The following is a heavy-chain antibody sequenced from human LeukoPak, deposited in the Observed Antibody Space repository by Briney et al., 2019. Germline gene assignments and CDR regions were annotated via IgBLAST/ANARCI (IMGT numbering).Heavy chain of an antibody. V-gene: IGHV3-48*01. CDR2: IGSSSSTM. Sequence: GGSLRLSCAASGFTFSSYSMNWVRQAPGKGLEWVSYIGSSSSTMYYADSVKGRFTISRDNSKNTLYLQMNSLRAEDTAVYYCAKNMVGATTDDYWGQGTLVTVSS. CDR1: GFTFSSYS. CDR3: AKNMVGATTDDY. D-gene: IGHD1-26*01. J-gene: IGHJ4*02.